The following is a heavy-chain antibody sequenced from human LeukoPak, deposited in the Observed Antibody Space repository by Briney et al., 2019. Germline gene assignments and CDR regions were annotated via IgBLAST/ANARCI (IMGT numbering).Heavy chain of an antibody. V-gene: IGHV4-34*01. D-gene: IGHD3-9*01. CDR2: INHSGST. CDR1: GGSFSGYY. CDR3: AGGGELRYFDWLLKSNYYYYYYMDV. J-gene: IGHJ6*03. Sequence: SETLSLTCAVYGGSFSGYYWSWIRQPPGKGLEWIGEINHSGSTNYNPSLKSRVTISVDTSKNQFSLKLSSVTAADTAVYYCAGGGELRYFDWLLKSNYYYYYYMDVWGKGTTVTVSS.